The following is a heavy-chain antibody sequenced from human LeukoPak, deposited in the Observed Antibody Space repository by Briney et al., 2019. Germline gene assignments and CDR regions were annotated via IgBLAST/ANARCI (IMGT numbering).Heavy chain of an antibody. Sequence: GGSLRLSCAASGFTFSSYAMSWVRQAPGKGLEWVSTITTSDGNTYYADSVKGRFTVSRDNSKNTLFLQTNSLRAEDTAVYYCAKDGGLWVSAHWGDSWGRGTLVTVSS. CDR1: GFTFSSYA. V-gene: IGHV3-23*01. D-gene: IGHD7-27*01. CDR3: AKDGGLWVSAHWGDS. CDR2: ITTSDGNT. J-gene: IGHJ4*02.